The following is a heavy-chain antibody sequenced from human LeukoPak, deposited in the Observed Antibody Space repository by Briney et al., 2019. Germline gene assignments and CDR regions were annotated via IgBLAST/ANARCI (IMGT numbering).Heavy chain of an antibody. V-gene: IGHV4-59*01. J-gene: IGHJ4*02. CDR3: ARDRPYYFGSGSYYDGFDS. D-gene: IGHD3-10*01. CDR2: IYHSGST. CDR1: GSSISRYY. Sequence: PSETLSLTCTVSGSSISRYYWSWLRQPPGKGLEWIGYIYHSGSTNYSPSLKSRVTISLDTSKDQFSLNLSSVTAADTAVYYCARDRPYYFGSGSYYDGFDSWGQGTLVTVSS.